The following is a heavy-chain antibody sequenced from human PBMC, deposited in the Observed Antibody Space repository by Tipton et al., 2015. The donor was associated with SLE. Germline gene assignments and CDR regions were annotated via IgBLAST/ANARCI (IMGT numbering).Heavy chain of an antibody. D-gene: IGHD6-19*01. CDR3: ARQGAVGGFDY. Sequence: TLSLTCTVSGGSISSYYWSWIRQPPGKGLEWIGYIYYSGSTNYNPSLKSRVTISVDTSKNQFSLKLSSVTAADTAVYYCARQGAVGGFDYWGQGPLLPVSS. CDR1: GGSISSYY. J-gene: IGHJ4*02. CDR2: IYYSGST. V-gene: IGHV4-59*08.